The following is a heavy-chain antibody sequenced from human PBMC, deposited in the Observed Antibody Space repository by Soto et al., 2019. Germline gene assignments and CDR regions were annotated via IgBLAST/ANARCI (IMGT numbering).Heavy chain of an antibody. CDR1: GYTFTSYY. Sequence: ASVKVSCKASGYTFTSYYMHWVRQAPGQGLEWMGIINPSGGSTSYAQKFQGRVTMTRDTSTSTAYMELSSLRSEDTAVYYCATARIYYDILTGPGGPNCFDPWGQGTLVTVSS. D-gene: IGHD3-9*01. CDR3: ATARIYYDILTGPGGPNCFDP. V-gene: IGHV1-46*01. CDR2: INPSGGST. J-gene: IGHJ5*02.